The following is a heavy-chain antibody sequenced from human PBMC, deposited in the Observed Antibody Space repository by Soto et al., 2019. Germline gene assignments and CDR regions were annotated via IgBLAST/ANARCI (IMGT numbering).Heavy chain of an antibody. Sequence: PSETLSLTCPVSGSSSSSGDYSGIWSRKPPGQGLDSISYIYSSGTTYYNPSLKSRVTISVDTYKNPFSLKLSSVPAADTAVYYSASGVMTTVTTGCFDPWGQGTLVTVSS. CDR1: GSSSSSGDYS. CDR3: ASGVMTTVTTGCFDP. J-gene: IGHJ5*02. V-gene: IGHV4-30-4*01. D-gene: IGHD4-4*01. CDR2: IYSSGTT.